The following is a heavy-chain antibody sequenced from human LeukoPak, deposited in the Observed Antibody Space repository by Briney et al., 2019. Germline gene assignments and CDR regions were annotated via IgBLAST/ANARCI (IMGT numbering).Heavy chain of an antibody. D-gene: IGHD3-22*01. J-gene: IGHJ4*02. CDR1: GYTFTSYA. CDR2: INAGNGDT. V-gene: IGHV1-3*03. CDR3: ARASQYYYDSSGYYNVFDY. Sequence: ASVKVPCKASGYTFTSYAMRWVRQAPGQRLEWMGWINAGNGDTKYSQEFQGRVTITRDTSASTAYMELSSLRSEDMAVYYCARASQYYYDSSGYYNVFDYWGQGTLVTVSS.